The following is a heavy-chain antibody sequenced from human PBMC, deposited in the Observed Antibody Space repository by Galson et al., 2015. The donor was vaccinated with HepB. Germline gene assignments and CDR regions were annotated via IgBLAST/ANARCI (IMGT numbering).Heavy chain of an antibody. V-gene: IGHV5-51*01. J-gene: IGHJ3*02. CDR3: ARQKGVEMTTIGNTAFDI. Sequence: QSGAEVTKPGESLKISCKGSGYSFTSYWIGWVRQMPGKGLEWMGIIYPGDSDTRYSQSFQGQVTISVDKSISTAYLQWSSLKASDTAMYYCARQKGVEMTTIGNTAFDIWGQGTMVTVSS. CDR2: IYPGDSDT. CDR1: GYSFTSYW. D-gene: IGHD5-24*01.